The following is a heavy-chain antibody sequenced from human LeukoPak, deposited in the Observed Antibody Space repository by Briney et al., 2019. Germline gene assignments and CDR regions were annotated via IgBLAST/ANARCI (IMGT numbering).Heavy chain of an antibody. Sequence: PSETLSLTCTVSGGSISSYYWSWIRQPAGKGLEWIGRIYTSGSTNYNPSLKSRDTMSVDTSKNQFSLKLSSVTAADTAVYYCARVAGIAAAGVYYCYMDVWGKGTTVTISS. J-gene: IGHJ6*03. CDR2: IYTSGST. V-gene: IGHV4-4*07. D-gene: IGHD6-13*01. CDR3: ARVAGIAAAGVYYCYMDV. CDR1: GGSISSYY.